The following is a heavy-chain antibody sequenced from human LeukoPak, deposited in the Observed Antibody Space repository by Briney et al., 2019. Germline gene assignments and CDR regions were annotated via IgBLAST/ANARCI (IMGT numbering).Heavy chain of an antibody. D-gene: IGHD6-13*01. V-gene: IGHV1-46*01. CDR2: INPSGGST. Sequence: GASVKVSCKASGYTFTSYYMHWVRQAPGQGLEWMGIINPSGGSTSYAQKFQGRVTMTRDTSTSTVYMELSSLRSEATAVYYCARLGEQQLVRDYFDYWGQGTLVTVSS. CDR3: ARLGEQQLVRDYFDY. CDR1: GYTFTSYY. J-gene: IGHJ4*02.